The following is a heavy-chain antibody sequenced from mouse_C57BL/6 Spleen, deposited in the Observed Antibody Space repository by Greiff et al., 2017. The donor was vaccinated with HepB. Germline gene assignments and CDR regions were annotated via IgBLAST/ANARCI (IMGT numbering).Heavy chain of an antibody. J-gene: IGHJ1*03. CDR3: ARKYYGSSYRYFDV. CDR1: GFTFSSYA. CDR2: ISDGGSYT. D-gene: IGHD1-1*01. Sequence: EVKLMESGGGLVKPGGSLKLSCAASGFTFSSYAMSWVRQTPEKRLEWVATISDGGSYTYYPDNVKGRFTISRDNTKNNLYLQMSHLKSEDTAMYYGARKYYGSSYRYFDVWGTGTTVTVSS. V-gene: IGHV5-4*03.